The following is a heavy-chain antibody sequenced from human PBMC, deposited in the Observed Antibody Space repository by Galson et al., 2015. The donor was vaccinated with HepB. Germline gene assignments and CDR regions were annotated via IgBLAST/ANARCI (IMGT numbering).Heavy chain of an antibody. Sequence: SVKVSCKASGYTFTSYAMHWVRQAPGQRLEWMGWINAGNGNTKYSQKFQGRVTITRDTSASTAYMELSSLRSEDTAVYYCARDRVVRGVIITSMTHGMDVWGQGTTVTVSS. J-gene: IGHJ6*02. D-gene: IGHD3-10*01. CDR1: GYTFTSYA. CDR2: INAGNGNT. CDR3: ARDRVVRGVIITSMTHGMDV. V-gene: IGHV1-3*01.